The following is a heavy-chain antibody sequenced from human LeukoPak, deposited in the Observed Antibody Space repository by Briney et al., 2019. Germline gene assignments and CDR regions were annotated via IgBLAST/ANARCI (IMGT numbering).Heavy chain of an antibody. J-gene: IGHJ3*02. Sequence: PSETLSLTCTVSGGSINSYYWSWIRQPPGKGLEWIGYMYYSGSTNYNPSLKSRVTISIDTSNNQFSLKLSSVTAADMAVYYCARGTRDDDKPGALDIWGQGTMVTVSS. CDR2: MYYSGST. CDR3: ARGTRDDDKPGALDI. D-gene: IGHD5-24*01. CDR1: GGSINSYY. V-gene: IGHV4-59*01.